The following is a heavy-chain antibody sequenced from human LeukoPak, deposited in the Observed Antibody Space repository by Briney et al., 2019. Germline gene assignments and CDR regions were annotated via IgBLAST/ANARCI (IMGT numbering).Heavy chain of an antibody. D-gene: IGHD6-13*01. V-gene: IGHV3-48*03. Sequence: GGSLRLSCAASGFTFSSYEMNWVRQAPGQGLEWVSYISSSGSTIYYADSVKGRFTISRDNAKNSLYLQMNSLRAEDTAVYYCAREGPGWAAAAGKPFNWFDPWGQGTLVTVSS. J-gene: IGHJ5*02. CDR3: AREGPGWAAAAGKPFNWFDP. CDR2: ISSSGSTI. CDR1: GFTFSSYE.